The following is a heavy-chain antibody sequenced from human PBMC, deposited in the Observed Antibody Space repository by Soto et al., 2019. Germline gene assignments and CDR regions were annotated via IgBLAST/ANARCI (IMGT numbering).Heavy chain of an antibody. CDR3: ARRVHYYDSSGYPNYSYWYFDL. CDR2: IDPSDSYT. V-gene: IGHV5-10-1*01. CDR1: SSSSYY. J-gene: IGHJ2*01. D-gene: IGHD3-22*01. Sequence: SSSSYYWGWIRHPPGKGLERMGRIDPSDSYTNYSPSFQGHVTISADKSISTAYLQWSSLKASDTAMYYCARRVHYYDSSGYPNYSYWYFDLWGRGTLVTVSS.